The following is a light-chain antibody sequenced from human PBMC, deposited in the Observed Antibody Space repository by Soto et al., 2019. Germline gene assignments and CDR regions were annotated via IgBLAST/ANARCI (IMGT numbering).Light chain of an antibody. J-gene: IGKJ3*01. CDR2: WAS. Sequence: DIVMTQSPDSLAVSLGERATINCKSSQSVLYSSNNKNYLAWYQQKPGHVPKLLIYWASTRESGVPDRFSGSGSGTDFTLTISSLQAEDVAVYYCQQYYSNPFAFGPGTKVDIK. CDR3: QQYYSNPFA. CDR1: QSVLYSSNNKNY. V-gene: IGKV4-1*01.